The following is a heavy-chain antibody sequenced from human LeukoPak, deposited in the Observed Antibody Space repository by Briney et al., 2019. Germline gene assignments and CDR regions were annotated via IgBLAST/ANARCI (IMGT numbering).Heavy chain of an antibody. J-gene: IGHJ4*02. Sequence: GGSLTLLCRPYGLTLKSNHMNWVRQAPGKGLEWVSLIYSGCAQKYRDSVKGPFNIFRGNSQNTLYPQIDSLESEDAAVYYCARGPRPGSSGYPNLDYWGQGTLVTVSS. CDR2: IYSGCAQ. D-gene: IGHD3-22*01. CDR1: GLTLKSNH. V-gene: IGHV3-53*01. CDR3: ARGPRPGSSGYPNLDY.